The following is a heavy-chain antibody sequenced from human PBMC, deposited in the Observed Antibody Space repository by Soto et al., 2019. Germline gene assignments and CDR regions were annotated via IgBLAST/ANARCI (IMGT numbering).Heavy chain of an antibody. J-gene: IGHJ4*02. CDR2: ISTFNGNA. CDR1: GYTLSSNG. Sequence: QVQLVQSGAEVKKPGASVKVSCKASGYTLSSNGVSWVRQAPGQGLEWMGWISTFNGNAHYAQKFQGRVTMTKDTSTNTAYMELTSLSSDDTAVYYCARLHGYSSGWYDYWGQGTLVTVSS. V-gene: IGHV1-18*04. CDR3: ARLHGYSSGWYDY. D-gene: IGHD6-19*01.